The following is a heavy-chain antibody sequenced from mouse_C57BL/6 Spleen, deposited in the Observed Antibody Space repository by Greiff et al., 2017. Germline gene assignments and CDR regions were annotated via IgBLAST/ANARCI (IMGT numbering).Heavy chain of an antibody. Sequence: QVQLQQSGAELVGPGASVTLSCKASGYTFTDYEMHWVKQTPVHGLEWIGAIDPETGGTAYNQKFKGKAILTADKSSRTAYVELRSLTSEDSAVDYCTRGPTLYWYVDVWGTGTTVTVSS. CDR1: GYTFTDYE. CDR3: TRGPTLYWYVDV. V-gene: IGHV1-15*01. CDR2: IDPETGGT. J-gene: IGHJ1*03.